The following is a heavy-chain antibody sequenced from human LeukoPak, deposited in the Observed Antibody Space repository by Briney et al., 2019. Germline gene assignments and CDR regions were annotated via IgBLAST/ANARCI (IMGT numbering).Heavy chain of an antibody. CDR1: GGSISSSSYY. Sequence: SETLSLTCTVSGGSISSSSYYWGWIRQPPGKGLEWIGSIYYSGSTYYNPSLKSRVTMSVDTSKNQFSLKLSSVTAADTAVYYCARDYYGSGSYYPIPLPDAFDIWGQGTMVTVSS. CDR3: ARDYYGSGSYYPIPLPDAFDI. CDR2: IYYSGST. J-gene: IGHJ3*02. D-gene: IGHD3-10*01. V-gene: IGHV4-39*07.